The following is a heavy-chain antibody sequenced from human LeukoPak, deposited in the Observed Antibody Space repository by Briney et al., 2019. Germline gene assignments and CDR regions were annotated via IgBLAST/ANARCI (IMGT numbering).Heavy chain of an antibody. CDR2: IYHGGST. CDR1: GGSFSGYY. CDR3: AREDRYCSGGSCYS. V-gene: IGHV4-34*01. D-gene: IGHD2-15*01. Sequence: SETLPLTCAVYGGSFSGYYWSWIRQPPGKGLEWIGGIYHGGSTNYNSSLKSRVTISVDTSKNQFSLELSSVTAADTAVYYCAREDRYCSGGSCYSWGQGTLVTVSS. J-gene: IGHJ4*02.